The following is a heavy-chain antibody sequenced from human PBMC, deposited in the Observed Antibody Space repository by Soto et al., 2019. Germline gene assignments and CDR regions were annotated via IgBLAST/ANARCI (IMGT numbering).Heavy chain of an antibody. CDR2: INHSGST. V-gene: IGHV4-34*01. D-gene: IGHD3-3*01. J-gene: IGHJ4*02. CDR3: ARGKGTTYYDFWSGYCIFDY. Sequence: PSETLSLTCAVYGGSFSGYYWSWIRQPPGKGLEWIGEINHSGSTNYNPSLKSRVTISVDTSKNQFSLKLSSVTAADTAVYYCARGKGTTYYDFWSGYCIFDYWGQGTLVTVSS. CDR1: GGSFSGYY.